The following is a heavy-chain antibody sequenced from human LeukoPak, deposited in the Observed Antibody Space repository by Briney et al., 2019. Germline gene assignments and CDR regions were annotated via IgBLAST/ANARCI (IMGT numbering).Heavy chain of an antibody. D-gene: IGHD4-17*01. CDR3: AGVPHDYGDYEAFDI. V-gene: IGHV4-4*07. Sequence: PSETLSLTCIVSGGSISSYYWSWIRQPAGKGLEWIGRMYSSGITNYNPSLKSRITMSLDTSKNQFFLKLSSVTAADTAVYYCAGVPHDYGDYEAFDIWGRGTMVTVSS. J-gene: IGHJ3*02. CDR2: MYSSGIT. CDR1: GGSISSYY.